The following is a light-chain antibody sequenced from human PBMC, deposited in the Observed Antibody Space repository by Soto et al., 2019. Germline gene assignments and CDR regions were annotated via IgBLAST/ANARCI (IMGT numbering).Light chain of an antibody. CDR1: SSDVGKYSY. V-gene: IGLV2-14*01. CDR2: EVS. J-gene: IGLJ2*01. Sequence: QSALTQPASVSGSPGQSITISCTGTSSDVGKYSYVSWYRQHPAKAPKLMIFEVSNRPSGVSNRFSGSKSGNTASLTISGLQAEDEADYYCSSYTGSSINTVVFGGGTKLTVL. CDR3: SSYTGSSINTVV.